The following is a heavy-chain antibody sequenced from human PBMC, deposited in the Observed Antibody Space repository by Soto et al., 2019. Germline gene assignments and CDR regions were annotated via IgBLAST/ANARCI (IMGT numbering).Heavy chain of an antibody. D-gene: IGHD4-17*01. CDR1: GFTFSSYG. V-gene: IGHV3-33*01. Sequence: GGSLRLSCAASGFTFSSYGMHWVRQAPGKGLEWVAVIWYDGSNKYYADSVKGRFTISRDNSKNTLYLQMNSLRAEDTAVYYCARGGETTVTTSYYYGMDVWGQGTAVTVSS. CDR3: ARGGETTVTTSYYYGMDV. CDR2: IWYDGSNK. J-gene: IGHJ6*02.